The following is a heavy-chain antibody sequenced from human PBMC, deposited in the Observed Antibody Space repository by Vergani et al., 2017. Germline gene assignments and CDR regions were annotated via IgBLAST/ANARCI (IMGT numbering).Heavy chain of an antibody. CDR1: GFTFRNYA. CDR3: AKDVDIVATTYFDY. J-gene: IGHJ4*02. Sequence: EVQLLESGGGLAQPGGSLRLSCAASGFTFRNYAMTWVRQAPGKGLEWVSGISWNSGSIGYADSVKGRFTISRDNAKNSLYLQMNSLRAEDTALYYCAKDVDIVATTYFDYWGQGTLVTVSS. CDR2: ISWNSGSI. V-gene: IGHV3-9*01. D-gene: IGHD5-12*01.